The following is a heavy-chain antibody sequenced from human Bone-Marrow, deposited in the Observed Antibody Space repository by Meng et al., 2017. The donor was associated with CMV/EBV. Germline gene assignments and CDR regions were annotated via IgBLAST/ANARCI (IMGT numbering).Heavy chain of an antibody. CDR1: GGSNGSSSYY. J-gene: IGHJ6*02. CDR2: IYYSGST. D-gene: IGHD3-10*01. V-gene: IGHV4-39*07. CDR3: ARALIRFGASYGMDV. Sequence: SETMSLTCTVSGGSNGSSSYYCGWIRQPPGKGLEWFGRIYYSGSTYYNPSLKSRVTISVDTSKNQFSLKLSSVTAADTAVYYCARALIRFGASYGMDVWGQGTTVTVSS.